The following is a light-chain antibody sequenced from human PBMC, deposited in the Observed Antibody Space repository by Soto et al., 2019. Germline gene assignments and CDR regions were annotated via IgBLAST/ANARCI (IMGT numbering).Light chain of an antibody. Sequence: EIVLTQSPGTLSFSPGERATLSCRASQRVSSGYLAWYQQKPGQTPRLLIYGASGRATGIPDRFSGSGSGTDFTLTISRLEPEEFAVYYSQQYHTSLVTFVQGIKVEIX. V-gene: IGKV3-20*01. J-gene: IGKJ1*01. CDR3: QQYHTSLVT. CDR2: GAS. CDR1: QRVSSGY.